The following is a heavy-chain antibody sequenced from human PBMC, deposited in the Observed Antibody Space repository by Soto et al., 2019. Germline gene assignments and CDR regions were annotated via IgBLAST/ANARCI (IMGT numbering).Heavy chain of an antibody. J-gene: IGHJ6*03. V-gene: IGHV4-39*01. CDR3: ARHPRYCSSTSCYASYYYYYMDV. CDR1: GGSISSSSYY. CDR2: IYYSGST. Sequence: SETLSLTCTVSGGSISSSSYYWGWIRQPPGKGLEWIGSIYYSGSTYYNPSLKSRVTISVDTSKNQFSLKLSSVTAADTAVYYCARHPRYCSSTSCYASYYYYYMDVWGKGTTVTVSS. D-gene: IGHD2-2*01.